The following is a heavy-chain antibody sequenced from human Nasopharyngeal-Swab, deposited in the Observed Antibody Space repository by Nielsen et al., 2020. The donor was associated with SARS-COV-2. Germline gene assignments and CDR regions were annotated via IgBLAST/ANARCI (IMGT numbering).Heavy chain of an antibody. D-gene: IGHD6-13*01. CDR3: ARGYSSSWQGYYFDY. J-gene: IGHJ4*02. Sequence: GRQAPGQGLEWMGGIIPIFGTANYAQKFQGRVTITADESTSTAYMELSSLRSEDTAVYYCARGYSSSWQGYYFDYWGQGTLVTVSS. V-gene: IGHV1-69*01. CDR2: IIPIFGTA.